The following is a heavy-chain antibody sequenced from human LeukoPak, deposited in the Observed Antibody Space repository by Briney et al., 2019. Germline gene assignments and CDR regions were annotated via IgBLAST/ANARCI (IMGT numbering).Heavy chain of an antibody. D-gene: IGHD3-22*01. CDR1: GGSISSDNW. CDR2: IYHRGST. Sequence: SETLSLTCAVSGGSISSDNWWSWVRQPPGKGLEWTGEIYHRGSTNFNPSLNSRVSISIDKSKNQFSLKLSSVTAADTAVYYCARREYYDSTGYFDLWGRGTLVTVSS. V-gene: IGHV4-4*02. CDR3: ARREYYDSTGYFDL. J-gene: IGHJ2*01.